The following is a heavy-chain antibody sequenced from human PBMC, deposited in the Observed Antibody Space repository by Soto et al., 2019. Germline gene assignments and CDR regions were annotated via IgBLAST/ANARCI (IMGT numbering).Heavy chain of an antibody. CDR3: AKTYCSGGSCYSMDV. J-gene: IGHJ6*03. CDR2: ISYDGSNK. D-gene: IGHD2-15*01. Sequence: QVQLVESGGGVVQPGRSLRLSCAASGFTFSSYGMHWVRQAPGKGLEWVAVISYDGSNKYYADSVKGRFTISRDNSKNTLYLQMNRLRAEDTAVYYCAKTYCSGGSCYSMDVWGKGTTVTVSS. CDR1: GFTFSSYG. V-gene: IGHV3-30*18.